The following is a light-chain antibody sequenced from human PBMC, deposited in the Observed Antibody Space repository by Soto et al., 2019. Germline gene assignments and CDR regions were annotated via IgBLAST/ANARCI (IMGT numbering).Light chain of an antibody. Sequence: LTQPPSVSVAPGQTATISCGENNIDSRTVHWYQQKPGQAPLLVVYDNSFRPSGIPNRFSGSNSENTATLTISRVEAGDKADYYCQVWDNVDDHIYVFGTGTKV. V-gene: IGLV3-21*02. CDR2: DNS. CDR3: QVWDNVDDHIYV. J-gene: IGLJ1*01. CDR1: NIDSRT.